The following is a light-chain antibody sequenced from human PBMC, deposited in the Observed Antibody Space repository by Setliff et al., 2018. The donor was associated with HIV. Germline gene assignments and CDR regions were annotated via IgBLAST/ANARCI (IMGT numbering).Light chain of an antibody. J-gene: IGLJ1*01. CDR3: CSYAGSSTSI. V-gene: IGLV2-23*02. Sequence: QSALTQPASVSGSPGQSITISCTGTSSDVGGYNYVSWYQQHPGKAPKLMIYDVSKRPSGVSNRFSGSKSGNTASLTISGLQAEDEADYYCCSYAGSSTSIFGTGTK. CDR1: SSDVGGYNY. CDR2: DVS.